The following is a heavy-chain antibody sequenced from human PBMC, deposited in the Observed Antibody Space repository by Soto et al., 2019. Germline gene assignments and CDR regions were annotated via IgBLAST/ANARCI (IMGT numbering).Heavy chain of an antibody. CDR3: ARFLLGGSSGWYVLAY. Sequence: GESLKISCKGFGYSFTSYWIGWVRQMPGKGLEWMGIIYPGDSDTRYSPSFQGQVTISADKSISTAYLQWSSLKASDTAMYYCARFLLGGSSGWYVLAYWGQGSLDIGSS. D-gene: IGHD6-19*01. CDR1: GYSFTSYW. CDR2: IYPGDSDT. V-gene: IGHV5-51*01. J-gene: IGHJ4*02.